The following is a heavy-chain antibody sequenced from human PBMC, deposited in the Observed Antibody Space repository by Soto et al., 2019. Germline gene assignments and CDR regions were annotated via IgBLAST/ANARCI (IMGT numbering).Heavy chain of an antibody. D-gene: IGHD1-26*01. CDR1: GGTFSTYS. V-gene: IGHV1-69*06. Sequence: QVQLVQSGAEVKKPGSSVKVSCKTSGGTFSTYSIVWVRQAPGEGLDWMGGVIPIFGTANYAQKFQDRVTITSDKSTNTAFMDLSSLKSEDTAMYYCASSSGNNYGVGRNYYFDYWGQGTLVNVSS. CDR2: VIPIFGTA. CDR3: ASSSGNNYGVGRNYYFDY. J-gene: IGHJ4*02.